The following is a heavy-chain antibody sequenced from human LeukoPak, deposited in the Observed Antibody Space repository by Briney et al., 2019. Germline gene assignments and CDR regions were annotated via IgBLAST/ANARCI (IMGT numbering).Heavy chain of an antibody. J-gene: IGHJ4*02. V-gene: IGHV4-39*07. Sequence: SETLFLTCTVSGGSISSSSYYWGWIRQPPGKGLEWIGSIYYSGSTYYNPSLKSRVTISVDTSKNQFSLKLSSVTAADTAVYYCARKIYDSSGYFDFWGQGTLVTVSS. CDR3: ARKIYDSSGYFDF. D-gene: IGHD3-22*01. CDR1: GGSISSSSYY. CDR2: IYYSGST.